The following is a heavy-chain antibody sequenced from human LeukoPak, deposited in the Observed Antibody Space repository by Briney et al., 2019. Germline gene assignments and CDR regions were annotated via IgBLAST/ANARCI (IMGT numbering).Heavy chain of an antibody. V-gene: IGHV1-69*05. Sequence: SVKVSPTASGGTFSRYAISWVRQAPGQGLEWMGRIIPIFGTANYAQKFQGRVTITTDESTSTAYMELSSLRSEDTAVYYCARDPGVGYYTAKYFQHWGEGTLVTVSS. CDR2: IIPIFGTA. D-gene: IGHD3-22*01. CDR3: ARDPGVGYYTAKYFQH. J-gene: IGHJ1*01. CDR1: GGTFSRYA.